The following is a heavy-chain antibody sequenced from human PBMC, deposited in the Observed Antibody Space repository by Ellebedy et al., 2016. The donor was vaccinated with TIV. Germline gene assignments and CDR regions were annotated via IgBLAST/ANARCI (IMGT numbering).Heavy chain of an antibody. CDR3: ASQGGDYGGLGYFDN. J-gene: IGHJ4*02. V-gene: IGHV4-31*03. CDR2: LSYSGRT. D-gene: IGHD4-23*01. Sequence: LRLXXTVSGGSISSGSYYWSWIRQHPGKGLEWIGYLSYSGRTYHNPSLKSRVTISVDTSKNQFSLKLSSVTAADTAVYYCASQGGDYGGLGYFDNWGQGALVTVST. CDR1: GGSISSGSYY.